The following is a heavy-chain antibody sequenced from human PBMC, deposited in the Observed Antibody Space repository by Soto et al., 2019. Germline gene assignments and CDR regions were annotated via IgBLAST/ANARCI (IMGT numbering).Heavy chain of an antibody. CDR1: GGSVSSGSYY. CDR2: IYYSGST. D-gene: IGHD3-16*01. CDR3: ARDPVRQGGVDY. J-gene: IGHJ4*02. Sequence: PSETLSLTCTVSGGSVSSGSYYWSWIRQPPGKGLEWIGYIYYSGSTNYNPSLKSRVTISVDTSKNQFSLKLSSVTAADTAVYYCARDPVRQGGVDYWGQGTLVTVSS. V-gene: IGHV4-61*01.